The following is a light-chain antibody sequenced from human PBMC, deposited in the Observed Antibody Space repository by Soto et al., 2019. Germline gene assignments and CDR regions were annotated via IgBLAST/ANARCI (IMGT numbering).Light chain of an antibody. V-gene: IGKV1-5*03. CDR3: QHYKSYSQFT. CDR2: KAS. J-gene: IGKJ3*01. Sequence: DIQMTQSPSTLSASVGDRVTITCRASQSINNWLAWYQQKPGKAPKLLIYKASTLENGVPSRSGGSGSGTEFTLTISCLQPDDFATYYGQHYKSYSQFTFGPGTKVDTK. CDR1: QSINNW.